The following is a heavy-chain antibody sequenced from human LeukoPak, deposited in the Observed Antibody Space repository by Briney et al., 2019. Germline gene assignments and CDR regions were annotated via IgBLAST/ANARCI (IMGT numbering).Heavy chain of an antibody. D-gene: IGHD6-6*01. CDR1: GYTFTSYG. CDR2: ISAYNGNT. CDR3: ARKGSSSCFDY. Sequence: ASVKVSCKASGYTFTSYGISWVRQAPGQGLEWMGWISAYNGNTNYAQKLQGRVTMTRDTSTSTVYMELSSLRSEDTAVYYCARKGSSSCFDYWGQGTLVTVSS. J-gene: IGHJ4*02. V-gene: IGHV1-18*01.